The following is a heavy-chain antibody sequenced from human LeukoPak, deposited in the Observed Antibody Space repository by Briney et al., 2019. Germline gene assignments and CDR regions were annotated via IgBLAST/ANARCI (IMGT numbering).Heavy chain of an antibody. J-gene: IGHJ4*02. D-gene: IGHD3-22*01. CDR2: ISYDGSNK. V-gene: IGHV3-30-3*01. CDR1: GFTFSSYA. Sequence: PGGSLRLSCAASGFTFSSYAMHWVRQAPDKGLEWVAVISYDGSNKYYADSVKGRFTISRDNSKNTLYLQMNSLRAEDTAVYYCAREGGYSDSSGHFDYWGQGTLVTVSS. CDR3: AREGGYSDSSGHFDY.